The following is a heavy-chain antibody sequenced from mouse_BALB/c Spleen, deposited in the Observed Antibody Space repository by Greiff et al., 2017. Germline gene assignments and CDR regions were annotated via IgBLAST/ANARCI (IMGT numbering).Heavy chain of an antibody. CDR3: ARGGSRAFDY. V-gene: IGHV5-9-4*01. Sequence: DVMLVESGGGLVKPGGSLKLSCAASGFTFSSYAMSWVRQSPEKRLEWVAEISSGGSYTYYPDTVTGRFTISRDNAKNTLYLEMSSLRSEDTAMYYCARGGSRAFDYWGQGTTLTVSS. CDR1: GFTFSSYA. CDR2: ISSGGSYT. J-gene: IGHJ2*01. D-gene: IGHD1-1*01.